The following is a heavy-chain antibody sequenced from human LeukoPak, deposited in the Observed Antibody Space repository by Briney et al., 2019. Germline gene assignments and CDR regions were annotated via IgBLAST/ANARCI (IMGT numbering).Heavy chain of an antibody. CDR2: IYYSGST. V-gene: IGHV4-59*01. Sequence: RASETLSLTCTVSGGSISSYYWSWIRQPPGKGLEWIGYIYYSGSTNYNPSLKSRVTISVDTFKNQFSLKLSSVTAADTAVYYCARDKGRFLEWSELTAIYYYYGMDVWGQGTTVTVSS. CDR3: ARDKGRFLEWSELTAIYYYYGMDV. D-gene: IGHD3-3*01. CDR1: GGSISSYY. J-gene: IGHJ6*02.